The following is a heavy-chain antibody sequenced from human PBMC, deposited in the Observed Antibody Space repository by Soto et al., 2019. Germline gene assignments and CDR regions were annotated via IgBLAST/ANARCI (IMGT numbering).Heavy chain of an antibody. D-gene: IGHD1-26*01. Sequence: PGGSLRLSCAASGFTFSSYGMHWVRQAPGKGLDWVAVITYDGSNKSYADSVKGRFTISRDNAKNTLYLQMNSLRAEDTAVYYCATGLSTRGYYMDAWGKGTKVTVSS. CDR1: GFTFSSYG. CDR2: ITYDGSNK. V-gene: IGHV3-30*03. CDR3: ATGLSTRGYYMDA. J-gene: IGHJ6*03.